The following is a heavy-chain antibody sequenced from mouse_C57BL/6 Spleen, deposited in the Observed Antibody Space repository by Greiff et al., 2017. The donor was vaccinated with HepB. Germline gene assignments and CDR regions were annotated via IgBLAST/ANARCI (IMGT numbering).Heavy chain of an antibody. J-gene: IGHJ1*03. CDR2: IDPSDSYT. V-gene: IGHV1-69*01. CDR3: ARSRGNYWYFDV. Sequence: QVQLQQPGAELVMPGASVKLSCKASGYTFTSYWMHWVKQRPGQGLEWIGEIDPSDSYTNYNQKFKGKSTLTVDKSSSTAYMQLSSLTSEDSAVYYCARSRGNYWYFDVGGTGTTVTVSS. D-gene: IGHD2-1*01. CDR1: GYTFTSYW.